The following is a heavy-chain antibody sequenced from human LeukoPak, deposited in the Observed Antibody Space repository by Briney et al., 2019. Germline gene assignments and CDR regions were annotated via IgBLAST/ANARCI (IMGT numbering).Heavy chain of an antibody. CDR3: ARHGSGDYVYFDY. Sequence: GGSLRLSCAASGLTFSSYAMHWVRQAPGKGLEWVAVISYDGSNKYYADSVKGRFTISRDNSKNTLYLQMNSLRAEGTAVYYCARHGSGDYVYFDYWGQGTLVTVSS. V-gene: IGHV3-30-3*01. CDR1: GLTFSSYA. CDR2: ISYDGSNK. J-gene: IGHJ4*02. D-gene: IGHD4-17*01.